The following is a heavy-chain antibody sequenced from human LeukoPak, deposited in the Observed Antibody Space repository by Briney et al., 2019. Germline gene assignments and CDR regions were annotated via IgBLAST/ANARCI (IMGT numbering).Heavy chain of an antibody. V-gene: IGHV1-69*01. CDR2: ITAIFGTA. J-gene: IGHJ3*02. D-gene: IGHD3-9*01. CDR1: GGTFSSYA. CDR3: ARDPQYYDILTGREAFDI. Sequence: PSVKLPCKASGGTFSSYAISWVRQPPGKALEWMGGITAIFGTANYAQKFQDRVTITADESTSTAYMELSSLRSEDTAVYYCARDPQYYDILTGREAFDIWGQGTMVTISS.